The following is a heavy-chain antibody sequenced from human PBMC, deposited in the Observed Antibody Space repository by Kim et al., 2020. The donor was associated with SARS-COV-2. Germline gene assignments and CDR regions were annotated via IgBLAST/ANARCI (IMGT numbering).Heavy chain of an antibody. CDR1: GGSFSGHF. V-gene: IGHV4-34*01. D-gene: IGHD3-22*01. CDR3: GRGRRDGVGYWGYSHYGMDV. J-gene: IGHJ6*02. Sequence: SETLSLTCGVSGGSFSGHFWNWIRQPPGKGLEWIGEINHSGNTNYNPSLKSRVTISIDTSKNQFSLRLNSVTAADTAVYHCGRGRRDGVGYWGYSHYGMDVWGQGTTVTVSS. CDR2: INHSGNT.